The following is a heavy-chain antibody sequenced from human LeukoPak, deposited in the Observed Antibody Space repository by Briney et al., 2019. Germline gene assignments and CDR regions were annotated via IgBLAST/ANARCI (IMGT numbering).Heavy chain of an antibody. CDR2: IYYSGST. Sequence: PSETLSLTCTVSGGSISSYYWSWIRQPPGKGLEWIGYIYYSGSTNYNPSLKSRITISVDTSKNQFSLKLSSVTAADTAVYYCARHAYYCGSGSYYSSYYYYGMDVWGQGTTVTVSS. CDR1: GGSISSYY. D-gene: IGHD3-10*01. CDR3: ARHAYYCGSGSYYSSYYYYGMDV. J-gene: IGHJ6*02. V-gene: IGHV4-59*08.